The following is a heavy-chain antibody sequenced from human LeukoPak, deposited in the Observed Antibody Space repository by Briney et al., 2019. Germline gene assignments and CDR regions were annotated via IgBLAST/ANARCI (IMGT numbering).Heavy chain of an antibody. Sequence: GGSLRLSCAASGFTFSSNLMSWVRQAPGKGLEWVANIKQDGSEKYYVDSVKGRFTISRDNAKNSLYLQMNSLRAEDTAVYYCARERITMIVVGGLWRSSPAYYFDYWGQGTLVTVSS. CDR1: GFTFSSNL. V-gene: IGHV3-7*01. CDR3: ARERITMIVVGGLWRSSPAYYFDY. CDR2: IKQDGSEK. D-gene: IGHD3-22*01. J-gene: IGHJ4*02.